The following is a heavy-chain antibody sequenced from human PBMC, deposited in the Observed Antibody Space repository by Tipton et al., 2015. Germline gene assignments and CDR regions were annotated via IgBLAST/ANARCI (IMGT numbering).Heavy chain of an antibody. CDR3: ACQDYDSLTRDYQTVDY. V-gene: IGHV4-38-2*01. CDR2: ISHSGNT. CDR1: AYSISSDYY. J-gene: IGHJ4*02. D-gene: IGHD3-9*01. Sequence: TLSLTCAVSAYSISSDYYWGWIRQPPGKGLEWIGSISHSGNTYYNPSLKSRVTMSRDTSKNQFSPKLTSVTAADTAVYYCACQDYDSLTRDYQTVDYWCQGTLVTVSS.